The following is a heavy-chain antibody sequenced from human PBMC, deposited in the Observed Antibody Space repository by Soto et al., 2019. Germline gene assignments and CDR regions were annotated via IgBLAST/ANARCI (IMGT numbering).Heavy chain of an antibody. D-gene: IGHD6-6*01. V-gene: IGHV4-61*01. CDR1: GDSVSSGRYF. J-gene: IGHJ6*02. CDR3: ARDKRPYYYYYGMDV. Sequence: SETLSLTCSVSGDSVSSGRYFWSWIRQSPVKGLEWIGNIYYSGSTNLNPSLKSRITINPDTSKNQFSLQLNSVTPEDTAVYYCARDKRPYYYYYGMDVWGQGTTVTVSS. CDR2: IYYSGST.